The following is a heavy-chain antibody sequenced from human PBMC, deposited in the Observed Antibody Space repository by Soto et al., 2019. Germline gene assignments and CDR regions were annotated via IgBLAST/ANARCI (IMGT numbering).Heavy chain of an antibody. CDR3: ASATDSSGYYSNDAFDI. CDR1: GYTFTGYY. J-gene: IGHJ3*02. V-gene: IGHV1-2*02. D-gene: IGHD3-22*01. Sequence: ASVKVSCKASGYTFTGYYMHCVRQAPGQVLEWMGWINPNSGGTNYAQKFQGRVTMTRDTSISTAYMELSRLRSDDTAVYYCASATDSSGYYSNDAFDIWGQGTMVTVSS. CDR2: INPNSGGT.